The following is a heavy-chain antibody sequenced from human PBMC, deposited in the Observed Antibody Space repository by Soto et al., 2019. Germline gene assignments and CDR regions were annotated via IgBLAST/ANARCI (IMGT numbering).Heavy chain of an antibody. D-gene: IGHD6-13*01. CDR3: AKTAPHYSSSWFFGS. J-gene: IGHJ4*02. CDR2: ISGSGGGT. CDR1: GFTFSNYA. V-gene: IGHV3-23*01. Sequence: EVQLLESGGGLVQPGGSLRLTCAASGFTFSNYAMSWVRHAPGKGLEWVSGISGSGGGTIYADSVRGRFTISRDNSNNTLHLQLNTLTPQDTAVYHCAKTAPHYSSSWFFGSWGQGSLITVSP.